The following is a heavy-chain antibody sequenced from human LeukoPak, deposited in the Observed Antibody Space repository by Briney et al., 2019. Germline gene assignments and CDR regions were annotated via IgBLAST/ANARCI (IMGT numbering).Heavy chain of an antibody. D-gene: IGHD3-16*02. V-gene: IGHV4-34*01. Sequence: SETLSLTCAVYGGSFSGYYWSWLRQPPGKGLEWIGEINHSGSTNYNPSLKSRVTISVDTSKNQFSLKLSSVTAADTAVYYCAIGLRGTRLRLGELSFPYFDYWGQGTLVTVSS. CDR1: GGSFSGYY. CDR2: INHSGST. J-gene: IGHJ4*02. CDR3: AIGLRGTRLRLGELSFPYFDY.